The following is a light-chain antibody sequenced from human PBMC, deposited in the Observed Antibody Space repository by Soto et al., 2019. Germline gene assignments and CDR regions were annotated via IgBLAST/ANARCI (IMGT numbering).Light chain of an antibody. CDR1: QRINSN. CDR3: QQYNNSWT. V-gene: IGKV3D-15*01. CDR2: GAS. J-gene: IGKJ1*01. Sequence: EIVMTQSPATLSVSPGERATLSCRASQRINSNLAWYQQKPGQTPRLLIYGASTRATGIPARFSGSGSGTDFTLTISSLQSEDFAVYYCQQYNNSWTFGQGTQVEIK.